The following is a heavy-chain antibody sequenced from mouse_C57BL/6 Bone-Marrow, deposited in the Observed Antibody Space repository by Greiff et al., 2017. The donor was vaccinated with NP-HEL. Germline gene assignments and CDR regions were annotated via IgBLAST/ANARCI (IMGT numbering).Heavy chain of an antibody. V-gene: IGHV10-3*01. CDR1: GFTFNTYA. CDR2: IRSKSSNYAT. CDR3: VREGIYDGYYWYFDV. Sequence: EVQLVESGGGLVQPKGSLKLSCAASGFTFNTYAMHWVRQAPGKGLEWVARIRSKSSNYATYYADSVKDRFTISRDDSQSMLYLQMNNLKTEDTAMYYCVREGIYDGYYWYFDVWGTGTTVTVSS. D-gene: IGHD2-3*01. J-gene: IGHJ1*03.